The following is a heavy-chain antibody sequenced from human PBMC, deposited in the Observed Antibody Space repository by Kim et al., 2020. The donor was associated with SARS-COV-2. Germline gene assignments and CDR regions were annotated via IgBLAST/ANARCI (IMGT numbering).Heavy chain of an antibody. J-gene: IGHJ6*02. D-gene: IGHD6-19*01. V-gene: IGHV4-34*01. Sequence: NPSLKSRVTISVDTFNKHFSLNLNSVTAADTAVYYCARPIAVAGTYGLDVWGQGTTVTVSS. CDR3: ARPIAVAGTYGLDV.